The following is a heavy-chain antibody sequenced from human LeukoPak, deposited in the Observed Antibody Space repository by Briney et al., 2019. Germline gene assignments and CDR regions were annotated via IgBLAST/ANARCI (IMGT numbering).Heavy chain of an antibody. V-gene: IGHV4-59*01. CDR2: IYYRGST. CDR3: ARYQTPIAAAGSRYAFDI. D-gene: IGHD6-13*01. CDR1: GGSISSYS. Sequence: SETLSLTCTVSGGSISSYSWNWIRQPPGKGLEWIGYIYYRGSTNNNPSLKSRVTMSVDTSKNQFSLKLSSVTAADTAVYYCARYQTPIAAAGSRYAFDIWGQGTMVTVSS. J-gene: IGHJ3*02.